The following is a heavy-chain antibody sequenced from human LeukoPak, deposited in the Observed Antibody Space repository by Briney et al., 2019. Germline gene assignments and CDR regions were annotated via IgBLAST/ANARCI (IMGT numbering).Heavy chain of an antibody. CDR1: GFTFSSYN. CDR3: AKGARDYYYNMDV. CDR2: ISSSSSYI. Sequence: GGSLRLSCAASGFTFSSYNMNWVRQAPGKGLEWVSSISSSSSYIYYADSVKGRFTISRDNAKNSLYLQMNSLRAEDTAVYYCAKGARDYYYNMDVWGQGTTVTVSS. V-gene: IGHV3-21*01. J-gene: IGHJ6*02.